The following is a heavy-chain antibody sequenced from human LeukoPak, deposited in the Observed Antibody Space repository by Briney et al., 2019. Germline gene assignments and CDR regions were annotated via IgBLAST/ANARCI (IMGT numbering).Heavy chain of an antibody. CDR1: GGSISSNY. J-gene: IGHJ4*02. D-gene: IGHD2-8*01. CDR3: VRTNTD. CDR2: IYSSGST. V-gene: IGHV4-59*01. Sequence: SETLSLTRTVSGGSISSNYWSWIRQPPGKGLEWIGYIYSSGSTNYNPSYKSRVTISVDTSKNQFSLRLNSVTAADTAVYYCVRTNTDWGQGTLVTVSS.